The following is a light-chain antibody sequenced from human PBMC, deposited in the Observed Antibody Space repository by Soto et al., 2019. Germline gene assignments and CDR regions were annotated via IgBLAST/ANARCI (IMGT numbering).Light chain of an antibody. J-gene: IGLJ1*01. V-gene: IGLV2-14*01. CDR2: AVS. CDR3: SSHTSDSSYV. Sequence: QSALTQPASVSGSPGQSITISCTGTSSEVGLYDYVSWYQQHPGKAPQLMIYAVSTRPSGVSNRFSASKSGNTASLFISGLQAEDEADYYCSSHTSDSSYVFGSGTKVTVL. CDR1: SSEVGLYDY.